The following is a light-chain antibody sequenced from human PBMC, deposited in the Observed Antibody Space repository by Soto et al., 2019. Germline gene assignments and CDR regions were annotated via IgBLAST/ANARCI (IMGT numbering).Light chain of an antibody. V-gene: IGLV2-14*01. CDR3: SSYTSS. J-gene: IGLJ1*01. CDR2: EVS. Sequence: QSALTQPASGSGSPGQSITISCTGTSSDVGGYNYVSWYQQHPGKAPKLMIYEVSNRPSGVSNRFSGSKSGNTASLTISGLQAEDEADYYCSSYTSSFGTGTKLTVL. CDR1: SSDVGGYNY.